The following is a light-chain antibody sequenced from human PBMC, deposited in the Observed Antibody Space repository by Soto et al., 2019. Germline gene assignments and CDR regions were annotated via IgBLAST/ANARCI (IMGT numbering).Light chain of an antibody. Sequence: QSVLTQPPSASGTPGQRVTISCSGSSSNIGSNTVNWNQQLPGTAPKLLIYSNNQRPSGVPDRFSGSKSGTSASLAISGLQSEDEADYYCAAWDDSLNGHVVFGGGTKVTVL. V-gene: IGLV1-44*01. J-gene: IGLJ2*01. CDR2: SNN. CDR3: AAWDDSLNGHVV. CDR1: SSNIGSNT.